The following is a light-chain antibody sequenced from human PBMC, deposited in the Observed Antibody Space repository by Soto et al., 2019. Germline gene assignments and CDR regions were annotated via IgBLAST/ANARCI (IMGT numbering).Light chain of an antibody. V-gene: IGKV1-12*01. CDR3: QQYKSYWM. J-gene: IGKJ1*01. CDR1: QGISSW. CDR2: EAS. Sequence: DIQMTQSPSSVSASVGDRVTITFRASQGISSWLAWYQQKPGKAPKLLIHEASNLHSGVSSRFTGRGYGTDFTLTITSLQPEDFAIYYCQQYKSYWMFGQGTKVDIK.